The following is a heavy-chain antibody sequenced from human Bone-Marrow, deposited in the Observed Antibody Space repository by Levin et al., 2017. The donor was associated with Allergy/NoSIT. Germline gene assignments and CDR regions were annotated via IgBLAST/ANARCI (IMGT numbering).Heavy chain of an antibody. D-gene: IGHD2-2*01. CDR3: ARDLYFAEAIGTSCDV. V-gene: IGHV3-23*01. CDR2: ISGSGTST. CDR1: GFNFRNFA. J-gene: IGHJ1*01. Sequence: GGSLRLSCAASGFNFRNFAMNWFRQAPGRGLEWVSTISGSGTSTYYADSVKGRFTISRDDSKNMVSLQMNSLRVEDTAVYYCARDLYFAEAIGTSCDVWVQGTLITVSS.